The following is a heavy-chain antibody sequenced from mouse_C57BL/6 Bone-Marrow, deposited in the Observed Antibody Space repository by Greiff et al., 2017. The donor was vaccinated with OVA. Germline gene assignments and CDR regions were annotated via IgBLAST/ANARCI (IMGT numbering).Heavy chain of an antibody. J-gene: IGHJ3*01. CDR3: ARPEFAY. CDR2: ISNGGGST. Sequence: EVQGVESGGGLVQPGGSLKLSCAASGFTFSDYYMYCVRQTPEKRLEWVAYISNGGGSTYYPDTVKGRFTISRDNAKNTLYLQMSRLKSEDTAMYYCARPEFAYWGQGTLVTVSA. CDR1: GFTFSDYY. V-gene: IGHV5-12*01.